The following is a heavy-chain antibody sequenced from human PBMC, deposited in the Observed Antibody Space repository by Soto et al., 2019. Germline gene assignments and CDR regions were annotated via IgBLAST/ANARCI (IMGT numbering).Heavy chain of an antibody. Sequence: QLRLQEAGPGLVKPSETLSLTCTVSGGSISSSSYYWGWLRQPPGEGPEWIGAIYYNGNTYYNPSLKSRVTMSVDTSKNQFSLKLSSATAADTAMYYCARQTGVFGHYFDYWGQGTLVTVSS. CDR2: IYYNGNT. CDR3: ARQTGVFGHYFDY. J-gene: IGHJ4*02. D-gene: IGHD3-16*01. V-gene: IGHV4-39*01. CDR1: GGSISSSSYY.